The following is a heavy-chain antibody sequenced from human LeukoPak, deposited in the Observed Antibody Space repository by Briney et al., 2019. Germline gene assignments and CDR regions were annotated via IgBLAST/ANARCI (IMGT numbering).Heavy chain of an antibody. CDR3: ARGVYIAAAQYGY. V-gene: IGHV4-59*01. D-gene: IGHD6-13*01. J-gene: IGHJ4*02. Sequence: SETLSLTCTVSGGSISHYYCSWIRQPPGKGLEWIGYIYYSRTTNYNPSLKSRVTISVDTSKNQFSLKLNSVTAADTAVYYCARGVYIAAAQYGYWGQGTLGTVSS. CDR1: GGSISHYY. CDR2: IYYSRTT.